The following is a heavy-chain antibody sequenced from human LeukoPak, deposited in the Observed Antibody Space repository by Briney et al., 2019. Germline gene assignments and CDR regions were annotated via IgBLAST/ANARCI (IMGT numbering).Heavy chain of an antibody. J-gene: IGHJ4*02. CDR2: VNSDGSST. Sequence: GGSLRLSCAASGFTFSSYWMHWVRQAPGKGLVWVSRVNSDGSSTSYADSVKGRFTISRDNAKNTLYLQMNSLRAEDTAVYYCASRSDRYSSSFAYWGQGTLVTVSS. D-gene: IGHD6-19*01. V-gene: IGHV3-74*01. CDR1: GFTFSSYW. CDR3: ASRSDRYSSSFAY.